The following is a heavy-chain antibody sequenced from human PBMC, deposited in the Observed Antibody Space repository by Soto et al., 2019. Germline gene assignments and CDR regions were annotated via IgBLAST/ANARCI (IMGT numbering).Heavy chain of an antibody. Sequence: QVQLVESGGGVVQPGRSLRLSCAASGFTFSSYAMHWVRQAPGKGLEWVAVISYDGSNKYYADSVKGRFTISRDNSKNTLFLQMNSLRAEDTAVYYCVADRFDYWGQGTLVTVSS. CDR1: GFTFSSYA. CDR2: ISYDGSNK. V-gene: IGHV3-30-3*01. CDR3: VADRFDY. J-gene: IGHJ4*02.